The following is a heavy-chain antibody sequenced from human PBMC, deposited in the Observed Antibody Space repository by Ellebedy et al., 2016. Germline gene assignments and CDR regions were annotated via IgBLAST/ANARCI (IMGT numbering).Heavy chain of an antibody. CDR3: ARDSGRASHFRTCGDY. D-gene: IGHD1-14*01. V-gene: IGHV1-18*01. J-gene: IGHJ4*02. CDR2: ISTYDGNT. CDR1: GYNFTSYG. Sequence: ASVKVSCKASGYNFTSYGISWVRQAPGQGLEWMGWISTYDGNTNYAQNLQGRVTMTTDTSTGTVYMELRSLISDDTAVYYCARDSGRASHFRTCGDYWGQGTLVTVSS.